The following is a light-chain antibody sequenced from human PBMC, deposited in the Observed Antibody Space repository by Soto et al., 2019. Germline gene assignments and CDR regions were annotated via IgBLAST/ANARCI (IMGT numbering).Light chain of an antibody. CDR3: CSYAGSYTLV. V-gene: IGLV2-11*01. CDR2: DVS. CDR1: SSDVGGYNY. Sequence: QPVLTQPRSVSGSPGQSVTISCTGTSSDVGGYNYVSWYQQHPGKAPKLKIYDVSKRPSGVPDRFSGSKSGNTASLTISGLQAEDEADYYCCSYAGSYTLVFGGGTKLTVL. J-gene: IGLJ2*01.